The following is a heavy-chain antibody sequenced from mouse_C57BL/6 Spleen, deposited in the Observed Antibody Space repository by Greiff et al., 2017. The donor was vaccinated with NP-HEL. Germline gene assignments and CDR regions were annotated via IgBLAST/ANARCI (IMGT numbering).Heavy chain of an antibody. CDR1: GYTFTDYN. CDR3: ARGVYYDRWYFDV. D-gene: IGHD2-4*01. CDR2: INPNNGGT. V-gene: IGHV1-22*01. Sequence: VQLQQSGPELVKPGASVKMSCKASGYTFTDYNMHWVKQSHGKSLEWIGYINPNNGGTSYNQKFKGKATLTVNKSSSTAYMELRSLTSEDSAVYYCARGVYYDRWYFDVWGTGTTVTVSS. J-gene: IGHJ1*03.